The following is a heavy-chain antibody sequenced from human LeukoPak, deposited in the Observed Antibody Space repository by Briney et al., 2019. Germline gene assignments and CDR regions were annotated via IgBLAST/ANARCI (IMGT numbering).Heavy chain of an antibody. D-gene: IGHD2-2*01. CDR2: IGGNGGST. J-gene: IGHJ6*02. CDR3: ARPASQFYYYHMDV. CDR1: GLSFSSYA. Sequence: GGSLRLSCAASGLSFSSYAMSWVRQAPGKGLEWVSGIGGNGGSTYYADSAKGRFTISRDNSKNTLYLLMDSLRADDTAVYYCARPASQFYYYHMDVWGQGTTVTVSS. V-gene: IGHV3-23*01.